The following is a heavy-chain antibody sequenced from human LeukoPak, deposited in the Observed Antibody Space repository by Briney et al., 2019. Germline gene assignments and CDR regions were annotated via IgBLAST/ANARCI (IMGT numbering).Heavy chain of an antibody. J-gene: IGHJ4*02. D-gene: IGHD6-19*01. CDR2: ISWNSGSI. V-gene: IGHV3-9*01. CDR1: GFTFDDYA. CDR3: AKDIRVGSGWSNFDY. Sequence: GGSLRLSCAASGFTFDDYAMHWVRHAPGKGLEWVSGISWNSGSIGYADSVKGRFTISRDNAKNSLYLQMNSLRAEDTALYYCAKDIRVGSGWSNFDYWGQGTLVTVSS.